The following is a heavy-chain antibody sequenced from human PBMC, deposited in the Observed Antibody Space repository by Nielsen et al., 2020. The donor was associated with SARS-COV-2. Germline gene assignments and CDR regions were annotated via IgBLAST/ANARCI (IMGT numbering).Heavy chain of an antibody. D-gene: IGHD3-3*01. J-gene: IGHJ4*02. Sequence: ASVKVSCKVSGYTLSELSIHWVRQAPGKGLEWMGGFDPGDAETVYAQKFQGRITMTEDTSADTAYMDLSSLRTEDTAVYYCATSLVAAIFGVLDYWGPGTLVTVSP. V-gene: IGHV1-24*01. CDR2: FDPGDAET. CDR3: ATSLVAAIFGVLDY. CDR1: GYTLSELS.